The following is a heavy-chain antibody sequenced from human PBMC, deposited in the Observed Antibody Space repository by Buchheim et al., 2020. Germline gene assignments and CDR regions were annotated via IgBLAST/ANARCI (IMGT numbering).Heavy chain of an antibody. CDR2: ISGSGGST. V-gene: IGHV3-23*01. Sequence: EVQLLESGGGLVQPGGALRLSCAASGFTFRSYGMGWVRQAPGKGLDWVSGISGSGGSTNYADSVKGRFTISRDNSKNTLYLQMNSLSAEDTDVYYCAKSRENYDFWSGYYPFYFDYWGQGTL. CDR3: AKSRENYDFWSGYYPFYFDY. J-gene: IGHJ4*02. D-gene: IGHD3-3*01. CDR1: GFTFRSYG.